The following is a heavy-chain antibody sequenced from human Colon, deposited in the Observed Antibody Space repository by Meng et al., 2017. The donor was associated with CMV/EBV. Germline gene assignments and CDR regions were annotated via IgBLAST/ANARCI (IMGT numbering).Heavy chain of an antibody. D-gene: IGHD3-3*01. CDR1: SNYY. CDR3: ARDPSITLFGVVPLPTRFDP. J-gene: IGHJ5*02. Sequence: SNYYWGWIRQSPGKGLDWIGSVYYREKTYYNPSLRSRVTISVDTSKNQFSLRLNSVTAADTAVYYCARDPSITLFGVVPLPTRFDPWGQGTLVTVSS. CDR2: VYYREKT. V-gene: IGHV4-39*07.